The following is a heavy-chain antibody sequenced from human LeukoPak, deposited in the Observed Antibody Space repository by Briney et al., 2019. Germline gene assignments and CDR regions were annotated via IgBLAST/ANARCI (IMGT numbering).Heavy chain of an antibody. CDR3: ARDYNWNGHDAFDI. V-gene: IGHV1-2*02. Sequence: GASVKVSCKASGYTFTGYYMHWVRQAPGQGLEWMGWINPNSGGTNYAQKFQGRVTMTRDMSTSTVYMELGSLRSEDTAVYYCARDYNWNGHDAFDIWGQGTMVTVSS. D-gene: IGHD1-20*01. CDR2: INPNSGGT. CDR1: GYTFTGYY. J-gene: IGHJ3*02.